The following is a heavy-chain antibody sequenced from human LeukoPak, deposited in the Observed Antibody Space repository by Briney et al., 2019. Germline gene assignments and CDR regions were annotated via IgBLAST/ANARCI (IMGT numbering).Heavy chain of an antibody. CDR2: IKQDGSEK. D-gene: IGHD2-2*01. V-gene: IGHV3-7*01. CDR3: ARDDIVVVPAAATGDAFDI. CDR1: GFTFSSYW. Sequence: GGSLRLSCAASGFTFSSYWMSWVRQAPGKGLEWVANIKQDGSEKYYVDSVKGRFTISRDNAKNSLYLQMNSLRAEDTAVYYCARDDIVVVPAAATGDAFDIWGQGTMVTVSS. J-gene: IGHJ3*02.